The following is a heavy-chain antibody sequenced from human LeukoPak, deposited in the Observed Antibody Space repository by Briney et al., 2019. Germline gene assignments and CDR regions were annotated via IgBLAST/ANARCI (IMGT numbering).Heavy chain of an antibody. V-gene: IGHV5-10-1*01. CDR1: GYSFTSYW. D-gene: IGHD3-10*01. Sequence: PGESLKISCKGSGYSFTSYWISWVRQMPGKGLEWMGRIDPSDSYTNNSPSFQGHVTISADKSISTAYLQWSSLKASDTAIYYCARHRLSGSGSSPPDYWGQGTLVTVSS. J-gene: IGHJ4*02. CDR3: ARHRLSGSGSSPPDY. CDR2: IDPSDSYT.